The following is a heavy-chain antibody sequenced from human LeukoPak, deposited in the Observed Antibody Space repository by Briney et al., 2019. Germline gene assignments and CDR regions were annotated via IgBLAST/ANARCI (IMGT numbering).Heavy chain of an antibody. CDR1: GFTFSLYE. J-gene: IGHJ4*02. CDR2: ITRSGSTT. CDR3: ARDMAAAGDY. Sequence: GGSLRLSRAASGFTFSLYEMTWVRQAPGKGLEWVSYITRSGSTTYYADSVKGRFTISRDNAKNSLYLQMNSLTTEDTAVYYCARDMAAAGDYWGQGTLVTVSS. V-gene: IGHV3-48*03. D-gene: IGHD6-13*01.